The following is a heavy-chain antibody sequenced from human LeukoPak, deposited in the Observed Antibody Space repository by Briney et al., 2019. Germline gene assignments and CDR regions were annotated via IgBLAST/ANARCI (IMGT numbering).Heavy chain of an antibody. D-gene: IGHD2-2*03. Sequence: PGGSLRLSCAASGFTVSSNYMSWVRQAPGKGLEWVANISPDGTTKYYVDSVKGRFTISRDHARNSLFLQMNSLNVEDTAVYFCGRGGGQLDYWGQGMMVSVSS. J-gene: IGHJ4*02. V-gene: IGHV3-7*01. CDR3: GRGGGQLDY. CDR2: ISPDGTTK. CDR1: GFTVSSNY.